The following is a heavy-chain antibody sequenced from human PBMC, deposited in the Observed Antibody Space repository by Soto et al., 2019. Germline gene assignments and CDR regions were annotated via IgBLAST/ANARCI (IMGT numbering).Heavy chain of an antibody. CDR1: GDSISSYS. V-gene: IGHV4-4*07. CDR2: LYTSGST. CDR3: RGYSDYDSSGIDF. Sequence: SETLSLTSTVSGDSISSYSWSWIRQVAGKGLEWIGRLYTSGSTKYSPSLKSRVTMSVDASKNQFSMRLSSVTAADTAVYYCRGYSDYDSSGIDFWGKGTTVTVSS. J-gene: IGHJ6*04. D-gene: IGHD5-12*01.